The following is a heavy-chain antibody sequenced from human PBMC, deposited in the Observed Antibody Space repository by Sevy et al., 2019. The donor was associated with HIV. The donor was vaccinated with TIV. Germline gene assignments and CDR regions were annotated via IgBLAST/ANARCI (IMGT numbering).Heavy chain of an antibody. V-gene: IGHV4-59*01. J-gene: IGHJ4*02. CDR2: IYYSGST. CDR1: GSSISSYY. D-gene: IGHD1-1*01. CDR3: ARDGPTGVDY. Sequence: TLSLTCTVSGSSISSYYWSWIRQPPGKGLEWIGYIYYSGSTNYNPSLKSRVTISVDTSKNQFSLKLSSVTAADTAVYYCARDGPTGVDYWGQGTLVTVSS.